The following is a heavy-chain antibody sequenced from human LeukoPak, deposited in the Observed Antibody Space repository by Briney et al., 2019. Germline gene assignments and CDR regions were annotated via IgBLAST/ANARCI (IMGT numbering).Heavy chain of an antibody. CDR3: ARGWDYGSGSYVNWFDP. CDR2: INHSGST. V-gene: IGHV4-34*01. Sequence: PSETLSLTCAVYGGSFSGYYWSWIRQPPGKGLEWIGEINHSGSTNYNPSLKSRVTISVDTSKNQFSLKLSSVTAADTAVYYCARGWDYGSGSYVNWFDPWGQGTLVTVSS. D-gene: IGHD3-10*01. J-gene: IGHJ5*02. CDR1: GGSFSGYY.